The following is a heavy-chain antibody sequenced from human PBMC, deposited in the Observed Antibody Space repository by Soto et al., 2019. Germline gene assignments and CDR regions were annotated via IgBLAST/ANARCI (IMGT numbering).Heavy chain of an antibody. CDR3: ARGRGTLSTVALYYYYGMDV. Sequence: SETLSLTCAVSGGSISSSNWWSWVRQPPGKGLEWIGEIYHSGSTNYNPSLKSRVTISVDKSKNQFSLKLSSVTAADTAVYYCARGRGTLSTVALYYYYGMDVWGQGTTVTVSS. CDR2: IYHSGST. D-gene: IGHD4-4*01. CDR1: GGSISSSNW. J-gene: IGHJ6*02. V-gene: IGHV4-4*02.